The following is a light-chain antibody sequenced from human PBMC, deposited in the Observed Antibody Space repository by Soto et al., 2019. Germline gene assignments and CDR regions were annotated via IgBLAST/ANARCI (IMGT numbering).Light chain of an antibody. Sequence: QSVLTQPPSASGSPGQSVTISCTGTSSDVGGYNHVSWYQQHPGKAPKVVIYEVTKRPSGVPDRFSGSKSGTSASLAITGLQAEDEADYYCQSYDSSLSGFVFGTGTKVTVL. CDR1: SSDVGGYNH. CDR2: EVT. CDR3: QSYDSSLSGFV. V-gene: IGLV2-8*01. J-gene: IGLJ1*01.